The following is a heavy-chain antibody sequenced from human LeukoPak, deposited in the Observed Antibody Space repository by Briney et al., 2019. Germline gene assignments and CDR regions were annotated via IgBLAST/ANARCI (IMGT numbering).Heavy chain of an antibody. D-gene: IGHD2-15*01. J-gene: IGHJ6*04. Sequence: PAGSLTLSCLASGFIFSSYRMNWVRQAPGKGLEWVASISSSRSYIYYAGSVKGRLTISRDDAKNSLYLKLNSMSAEDTAVYYCAGDGGGVVVVVAATTGSGMDVWGKGTTVTVSS. CDR1: GFIFSSYR. V-gene: IGHV3-21*01. CDR2: ISSSRSYI. CDR3: AGDGGGVVVVVAATTGSGMDV.